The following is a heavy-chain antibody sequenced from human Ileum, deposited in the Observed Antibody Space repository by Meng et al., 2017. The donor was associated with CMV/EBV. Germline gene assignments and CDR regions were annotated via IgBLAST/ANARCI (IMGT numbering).Heavy chain of an antibody. V-gene: IGHV3-48*03. Sequence: GGSLRLSGTTSGFTFSYYEFNWVRQAPGKGLEWVSYISDVGTVTNHADSVKGRFTISRDNAKNTLYLQMNSLRVEETAVYYCVSYDWTLPFDPWGQGTLVTVSS. CDR1: GFTFSYYE. D-gene: IGHD3-16*01. J-gene: IGHJ5*02. CDR3: VSYDWTLPFDP. CDR2: ISDVGTVT.